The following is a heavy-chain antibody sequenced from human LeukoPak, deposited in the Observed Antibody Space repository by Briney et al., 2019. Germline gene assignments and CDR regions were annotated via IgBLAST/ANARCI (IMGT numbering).Heavy chain of an antibody. CDR2: TYYRSKWYN. V-gene: IGHV6-1*01. Sequence: SGPGLVKPSQTLSLTCAISGDSVSSNSAAWNWIRQSPSRGLEWLGRTYYRSKWYNDYSVSVISRIIITSDTSKNQFSMQLNSVTPEDTAVYYCARDPGIPRYHYYMDVWGKGTTVTVSS. CDR3: ARDPGIPRYHYYMDV. J-gene: IGHJ6*03. CDR1: GDSVSSNSAA.